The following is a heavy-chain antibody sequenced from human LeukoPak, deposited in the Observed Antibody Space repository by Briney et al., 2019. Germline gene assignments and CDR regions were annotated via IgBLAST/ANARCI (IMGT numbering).Heavy chain of an antibody. CDR3: ARPGDYYDSRVDFDY. Sequence: RPGGSLRLSCAASGFTFSSYSMNWVRQAPGKGLEWVSGINWNGGSTGYADSVKGRFTISRDNAKNSLYLQMNSLRAEDTALYYCARPGDYYDSRVDFDYWGQGTMVTVSS. J-gene: IGHJ4*02. D-gene: IGHD3-22*01. CDR2: INWNGGST. V-gene: IGHV3-20*04. CDR1: GFTFSSYS.